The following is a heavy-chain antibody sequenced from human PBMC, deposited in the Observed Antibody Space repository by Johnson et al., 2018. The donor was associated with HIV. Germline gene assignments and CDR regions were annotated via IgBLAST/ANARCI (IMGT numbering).Heavy chain of an antibody. Sequence: VQLVESGGGLVQPGGSLRLSCAASGFIFSNYWMSWVRQAPGKGLEWAATIKQDGRERYYVDFLKGRFTISRDNAKSSLYLHMNSRRAEDTAMYYCARDRRSSSPGRDAFDIWGQGTMVTVSS. V-gene: IGHV3-7*01. CDR2: IKQDGRER. CDR3: ARDRRSSSPGRDAFDI. CDR1: GFIFSNYW. J-gene: IGHJ3*02. D-gene: IGHD6-6*01.